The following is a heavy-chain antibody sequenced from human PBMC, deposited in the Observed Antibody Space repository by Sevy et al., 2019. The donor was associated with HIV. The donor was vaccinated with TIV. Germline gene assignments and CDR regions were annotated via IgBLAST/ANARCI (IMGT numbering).Heavy chain of an antibody. J-gene: IGHJ5*02. D-gene: IGHD3-10*01. V-gene: IGHV3-74*01. CDR1: GFTFSADW. CDR2: INSDGGST. CDR3: TRGTRGVVQS. Sequence: RGSLRLSCAASGFTFSADWMHWVRQTPGKGLACVSRINSDGGSTHYADSVKGRFTISRDNGKNTLYLQMNSLRVEDTALYYCTRGTRGVVQSWGQGTLVTVSS.